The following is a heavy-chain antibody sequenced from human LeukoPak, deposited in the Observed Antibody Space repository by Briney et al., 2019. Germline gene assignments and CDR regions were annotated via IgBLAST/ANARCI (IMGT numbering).Heavy chain of an antibody. J-gene: IGHJ4*02. Sequence: ASVKDSCKASGYTFTGYYMHWVRQAPGQGLEWMGWINPNSGGTNYAQKFQGRVTMTRDTSISTAYMELSRLRSDDTAVYYCARLRTYYYDSSGYPFDYWGQGTLVTVSS. CDR3: ARLRTYYYDSSGYPFDY. D-gene: IGHD3-22*01. CDR2: INPNSGGT. V-gene: IGHV1-2*02. CDR1: GYTFTGYY.